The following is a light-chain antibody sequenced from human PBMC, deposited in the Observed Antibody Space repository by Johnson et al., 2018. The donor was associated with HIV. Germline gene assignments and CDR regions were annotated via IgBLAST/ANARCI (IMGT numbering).Light chain of an antibody. CDR2: ENN. CDR3: GTWDSSLSAYV. Sequence: QSVLTQPPSVSAASGQRVDISCSGSSSNIENNYLSWYQQLPHTAPRLLIYENNKRPSGIPDRFSGSKSGTSATLGITGLQTGDEADYYCGTWDSSLSAYVFGTGTKVTVL. CDR1: SSNIENNY. V-gene: IGLV1-51*02. J-gene: IGLJ1*01.